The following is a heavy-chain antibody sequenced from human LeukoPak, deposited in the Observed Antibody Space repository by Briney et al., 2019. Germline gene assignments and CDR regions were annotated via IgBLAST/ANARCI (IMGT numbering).Heavy chain of an antibody. D-gene: IGHD3-3*01. CDR3: TVGVVKI. V-gene: IGHV4-39*01. CDR2: IYYSGST. Sequence: PSETLSLNCTVSGCSISNSSYYWGWIRQPPGKGLEWIGSIYYSGSTYYNPSLKSRVTISVDTSKNQFSLKLSSVTAADTAVYYCTVGVVKIWGQGTLVTVSS. CDR1: GCSISNSSYY. J-gene: IGHJ4*02.